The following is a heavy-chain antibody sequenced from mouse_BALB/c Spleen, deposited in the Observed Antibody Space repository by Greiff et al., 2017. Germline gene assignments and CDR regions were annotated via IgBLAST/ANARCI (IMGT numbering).Heavy chain of an antibody. CDR2: IWSGGST. Sequence: VKLVESGPGLVQPSQSLSITCTVSGFSLTSYGVHWVRQSPGKGLEWLGVIWSGGSTDYNAAFISRLSISKDNSKSQVFFKMNSLQANDTAIYYCARKNSSDYYAMDYWGQGTSVTVSS. CDR3: ARKNSSDYYAMDY. V-gene: IGHV2-2*02. CDR1: GFSLTSYG. J-gene: IGHJ4*01.